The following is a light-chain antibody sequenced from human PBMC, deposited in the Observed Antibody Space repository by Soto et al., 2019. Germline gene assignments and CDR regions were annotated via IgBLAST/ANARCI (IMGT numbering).Light chain of an antibody. Sequence: DIVMTQSPLYLPVTPGEPASISCTSSQSLLHVNGYTYLDWYLQKPGQSPQLLMYLVSIRASGVPDRVSGSGSGTDFTLKISSLEAEDVRVYYCMQAGQTPGTFGQGAKVEIK. J-gene: IGKJ1*01. CDR2: LVS. CDR3: MQAGQTPGT. CDR1: QSLLHVNGYTY. V-gene: IGKV2-28*01.